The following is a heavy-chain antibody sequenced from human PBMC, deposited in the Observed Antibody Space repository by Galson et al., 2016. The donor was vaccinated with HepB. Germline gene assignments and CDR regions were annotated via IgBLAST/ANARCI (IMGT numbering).Heavy chain of an antibody. CDR1: GYTFTSYY. V-gene: IGHV1-46*01. CDR2: INPSGGST. Sequence: SVKVSCKASGYTFTSYYMHWVRQAPGQGLEWMGIINPSGGSTSYAQKFQGRVTMTRDTSTSTVYMELSSLRSEDTAVYYCARGGAVAENLYYYGMDVWGQGTTVTVSS. J-gene: IGHJ6*02. D-gene: IGHD6-13*01. CDR3: ARGGAVAENLYYYGMDV.